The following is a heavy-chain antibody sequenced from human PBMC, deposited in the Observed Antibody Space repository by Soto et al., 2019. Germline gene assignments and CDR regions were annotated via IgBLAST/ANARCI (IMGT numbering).Heavy chain of an antibody. V-gene: IGHV3-33*01. Sequence: QVQLVESGGGVVQPGRSLRLSCAASGFTFSSYGMHWVRQAPGKGLEWAAVIWYDGSNKYYADSVKGRFTISRDNSKNTLYLQMNSLRAEDTAVYYCARDNRYYGMDVWGQGTTVTVSS. CDR1: GFTFSSYG. CDR2: IWYDGSNK. J-gene: IGHJ6*02. CDR3: ARDNRYYGMDV.